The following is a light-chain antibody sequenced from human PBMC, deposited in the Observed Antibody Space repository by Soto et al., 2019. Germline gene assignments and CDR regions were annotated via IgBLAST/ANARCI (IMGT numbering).Light chain of an antibody. CDR2: GAS. Sequence: EVVLTQSPATLSLSPGERATLSCRASQNVRTFLYWYQQKPGQAPRLLIYGASNRATGIPARFSGSGSGTDFTLTISNLEPEDFAVYYCQQHSHWPPWTFGQGTRVEIQ. J-gene: IGKJ1*01. V-gene: IGKV3-11*01. CDR3: QQHSHWPPWT. CDR1: QNVRTF.